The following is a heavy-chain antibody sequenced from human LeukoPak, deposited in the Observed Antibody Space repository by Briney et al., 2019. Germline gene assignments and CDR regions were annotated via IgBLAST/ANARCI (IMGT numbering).Heavy chain of an antibody. Sequence: ASVKVSCKASGYTFTSYGISWVRQAPGQGLEWMGWINPNSGGTNYAQKFQGRVTMTRDTSISTAYMELSRLRSDDTAVYYCASPDFDAFDIWGQGTMVTVSS. CDR2: INPNSGGT. CDR1: GYTFTSYG. J-gene: IGHJ3*02. CDR3: ASPDFDAFDI. V-gene: IGHV1-2*02.